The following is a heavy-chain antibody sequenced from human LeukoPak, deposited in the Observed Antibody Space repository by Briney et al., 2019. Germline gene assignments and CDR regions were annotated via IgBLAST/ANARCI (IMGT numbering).Heavy chain of an antibody. CDR3: AEGYNYFDY. V-gene: IGHV3-48*03. J-gene: IGHJ4*02. CDR1: GFMFSRYE. CDR2: ISSSGSTK. Sequence: PGGSLRLSCAASGFMFSRYEMNWVRQAPGKGLEWVSYISSSGSTKYNADSVKGRFTISRDNAKNSLYLQTNSLRAEDTAVYYCAEGYNYFDYWGQGTLVTVSS. D-gene: IGHD5-24*01.